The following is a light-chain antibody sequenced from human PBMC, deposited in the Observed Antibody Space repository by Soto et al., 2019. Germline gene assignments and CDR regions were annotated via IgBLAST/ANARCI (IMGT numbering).Light chain of an antibody. CDR3: QQYGSSPRT. V-gene: IGKV3-20*01. J-gene: IGKJ1*01. CDR2: GAS. CDR1: QSVSNNY. Sequence: EIVLTQSPVTLSLSPGERSTLSCRASQSVSNNYLAWYQQKPGQAPRLLIFGASTRAAGFPDRFSGSGSGTDFTLTISRLEPEDFAVYYCQQYGSSPRTFGQGTKADNK.